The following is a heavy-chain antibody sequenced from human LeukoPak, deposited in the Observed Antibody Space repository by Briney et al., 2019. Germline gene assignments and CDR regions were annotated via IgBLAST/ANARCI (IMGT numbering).Heavy chain of an antibody. CDR3: ARDLVVVVPAAPWGYYYYGMDV. CDR1: GGTFSSYA. J-gene: IGHJ6*02. CDR2: MIPILGIA. V-gene: IGHV1-69*04. D-gene: IGHD2-2*01. Sequence: SVKVSCKASGGTFSSYAISWLRQAPGHGLEWMGRMIPILGIANYAQKFQGRVTITADKSTSTAYMELSSLRSEDTAVYYCARDLVVVVPAAPWGYYYYGMDVWGQGTTVTVSS.